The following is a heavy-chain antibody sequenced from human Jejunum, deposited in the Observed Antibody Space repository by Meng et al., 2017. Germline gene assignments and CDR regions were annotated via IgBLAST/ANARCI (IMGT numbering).Heavy chain of an antibody. D-gene: IGHD6-19*01. Sequence: GGSLRLSCAASGFTFNYHYMRWIRQAPGKGLEWVSDISPRATDIFYADSVRGRFTVSRDNGKNEVYLQMDSLRVADTAIYYCVRDRGAAGTDYWGPGVGGTVSS. V-gene: IGHV3-11*01. CDR1: GFTFNYHY. CDR2: ISPRATDI. J-gene: IGHJ4*02. CDR3: VRDRGAAGTDY.